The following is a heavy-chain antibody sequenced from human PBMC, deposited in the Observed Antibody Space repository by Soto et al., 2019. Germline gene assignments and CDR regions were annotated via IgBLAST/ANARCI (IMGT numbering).Heavy chain of an antibody. D-gene: IGHD3-22*01. CDR1: GYTFISYY. Sequence: QVQLVQSGAEVKKPGASVKVSCKASGYTFISYYIHWVRQAPGQGLEWMGLINPSDGSTTSLQKFQGIVTMTRDTTTSTVYKELSSLRSDDTAVYYFARGIYYSDSAGRFRYWGQGTLVTVSS. CDR3: ARGIYYSDSAGRFRY. CDR2: INPSDGST. V-gene: IGHV1-46*01. J-gene: IGHJ4*02.